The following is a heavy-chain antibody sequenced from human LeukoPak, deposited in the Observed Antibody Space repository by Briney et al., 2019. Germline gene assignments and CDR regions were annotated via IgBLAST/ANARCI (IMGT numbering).Heavy chain of an antibody. J-gene: IGHJ6*02. Sequence: PSETLSLTCAVYGGSFSGYYWSWIRQPPGKGLEWIGEINHSGSTNYNPSLKSRVTISVDTSKNQFSLKLSSVTAADTAVYHCASLRMGWFGVNYGMDVWGQGTTVTVSS. CDR2: INHSGST. V-gene: IGHV4-34*01. CDR3: ASLRMGWFGVNYGMDV. CDR1: GGSFSGYY. D-gene: IGHD3-10*01.